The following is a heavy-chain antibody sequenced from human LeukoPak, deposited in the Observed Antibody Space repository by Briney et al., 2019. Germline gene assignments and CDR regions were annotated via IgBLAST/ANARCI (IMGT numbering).Heavy chain of an antibody. V-gene: IGHV3-21*01. CDR3: ARDFVYSGYYFDY. D-gene: IGHD3-22*01. J-gene: IGHJ4*02. Sequence: GGSLTLSCAASGFTFSRFSMNWVRQAPGKGLEWVSSISSSGTYIYYADSVKGRFTISRDSAKNSLYLQMNSLRAEDTAVYYCARDFVYSGYYFDYWGQGTLVTVSS. CDR2: ISSSGTYI. CDR1: GFTFSRFS.